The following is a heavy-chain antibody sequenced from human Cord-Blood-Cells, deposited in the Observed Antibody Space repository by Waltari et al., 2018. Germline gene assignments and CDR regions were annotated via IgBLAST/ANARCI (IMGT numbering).Heavy chain of an antibody. V-gene: IGHV1-2*02. CDR2: INPNSGGT. D-gene: IGHD6-6*01. CDR3: ARGGIEYSSSLVNPYYFDY. Sequence: QVQLVQSGAEVKKPGASVKVSCKASGYTFTGYYMHWVRQAPGQGLEWMGWINPNSGGTNYAQKFQGRVNMTRDTSISTAYMELSRLRSDDTAVYYCARGGIEYSSSLVNPYYFDYWGQGTLVTVSS. CDR1: GYTFTGYY. J-gene: IGHJ4*02.